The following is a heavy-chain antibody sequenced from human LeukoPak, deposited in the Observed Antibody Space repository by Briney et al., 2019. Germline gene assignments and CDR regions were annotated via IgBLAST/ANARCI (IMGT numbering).Heavy chain of an antibody. CDR1: GFTSSSYA. J-gene: IGHJ4*02. V-gene: IGHV3-23*01. Sequence: HAGGSLRLSCAASGFTSSSYAMFWVRQAPGKGLEWASASGSGGSTYYADSVKGRFTISRDNSKNTLYLQMNSLRVEDTAVYYCAKTAGIAAAADFDYWGQGTLVTVSS. CDR2: SGSGGST. D-gene: IGHD6-13*01. CDR3: AKTAGIAAAADFDY.